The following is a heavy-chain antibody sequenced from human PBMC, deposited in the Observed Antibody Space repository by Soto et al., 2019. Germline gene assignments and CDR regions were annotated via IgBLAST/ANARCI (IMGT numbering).Heavy chain of an antibody. Sequence: PGGSLRLSCAASGFTFSSYSMNWVRQAPGKGLEWVSSISSSSSYIYYADSVKGRFTISRDNAKNSLYLQMNSLRAEDTAVYYCAIDYQDIVVVPAMYYFDYWGQGTLVTAPQ. CDR3: AIDYQDIVVVPAMYYFDY. CDR1: GFTFSSYS. V-gene: IGHV3-21*01. J-gene: IGHJ4*02. CDR2: ISSSSSYI. D-gene: IGHD2-2*01.